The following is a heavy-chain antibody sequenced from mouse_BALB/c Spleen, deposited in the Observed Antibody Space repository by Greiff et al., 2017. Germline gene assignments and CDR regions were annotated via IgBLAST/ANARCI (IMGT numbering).Heavy chain of an antibody. CDR3: ARGKYGYFDY. Sequence: EVHLVESGGGLVQPGESLKLSCESNEYEFPSHDMSWVRKTPEKRLELVAAINSNGGSTYYPDSVKGRFTISRDNAKNTLYLQMSSLKSEDTAMYYCARGKYGYFDYWGQGTTLTVSS. J-gene: IGHJ2*01. D-gene: IGHD2-10*02. CDR1: EYEFPSHD. CDR2: INSNGGST. V-gene: IGHV5-2*01.